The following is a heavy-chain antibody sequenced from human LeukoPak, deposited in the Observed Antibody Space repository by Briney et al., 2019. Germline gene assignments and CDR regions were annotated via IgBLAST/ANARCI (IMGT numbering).Heavy chain of an antibody. Sequence: PSETLSLTCTVSGYSISSGYYWGWIRQPPGKGLEWIGSVYHSGSTYYNPSLKSRVTISVDTSKNQFSLKLSSVTAADTAVYYCANLPLADPMIVVVWDEYFQHWGQGTLVTVSS. V-gene: IGHV4-38-2*02. CDR3: ANLPLADPMIVVVWDEYFQH. J-gene: IGHJ1*01. D-gene: IGHD3-22*01. CDR1: GYSISSGYY. CDR2: VYHSGST.